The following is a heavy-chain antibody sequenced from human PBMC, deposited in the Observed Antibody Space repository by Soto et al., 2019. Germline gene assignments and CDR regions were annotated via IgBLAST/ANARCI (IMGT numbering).Heavy chain of an antibody. CDR1: GDSFSSVGYY. CDR2: VYHSGST. V-gene: IGHV4-31*03. J-gene: IGHJ4*02. Sequence: QVQLQESGPGVVKSSQTLSLTCTISGDSFSSVGYYWSWISQYPGKGLEWIGCVYHSGSTHYNPSLKSRVTMSMDTSESQFSLKLNSVTAADTTVYYCVRDTSLWYFVNWGQGTLVTVSP. CDR3: VRDTSLWYFVN. D-gene: IGHD2-21*01.